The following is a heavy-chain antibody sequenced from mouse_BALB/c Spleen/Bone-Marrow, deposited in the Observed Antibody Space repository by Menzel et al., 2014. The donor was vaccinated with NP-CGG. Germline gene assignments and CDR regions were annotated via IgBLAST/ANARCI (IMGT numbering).Heavy chain of an antibody. CDR2: IYPSDSYT. CDR1: GYTFTSYW. D-gene: IGHD4-1*01. V-gene: IGHV1-69*02. Sequence: VQLQQSGAELVRPGASVKLSCKASGYTFTSYWINRVKQRPGQGLEWIGNIYPSDSYTNYNQKFKDKATLTVDKSSSTAYMQLSSPTSEDSAVYYCTRRLTGSYAMDYWGQGTSVTVSS. J-gene: IGHJ4*01. CDR3: TRRLTGSYAMDY.